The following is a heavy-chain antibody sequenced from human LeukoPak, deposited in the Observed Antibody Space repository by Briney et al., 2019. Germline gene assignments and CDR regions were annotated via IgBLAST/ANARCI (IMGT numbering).Heavy chain of an antibody. CDR1: GGTFSSYA. V-gene: IGHV1-69*04. J-gene: IGHJ4*02. CDR3: ARDFGYCSGGSCYSHD. Sequence: SVKVSCKASGGTFSSYAISWVRQAPGQGLEWMGRIIPILGIANYAQKFQGRVTITADKSTCTAYMELSSLRSEDTAVYYCARDFGYCSGGSCYSHDWGQGTLVTVSS. CDR2: IIPILGIA. D-gene: IGHD2-15*01.